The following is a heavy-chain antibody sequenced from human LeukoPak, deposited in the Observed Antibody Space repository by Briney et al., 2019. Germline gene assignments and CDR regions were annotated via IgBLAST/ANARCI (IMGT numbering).Heavy chain of an antibody. J-gene: IGHJ4*02. Sequence: PSETLSLTCTGSGFSISSYYWIWIRQPPGKGLEGIGDIYHSGKTNNNHSLKSRVNTSIDTSKTKISLRISSVTDADKAVYYCATPQTVGSSRPPGYWGPGILVTVSS. D-gene: IGHD1-1*01. CDR3: ATPQTVGSSRPPGY. CDR1: GFSISSYY. V-gene: IGHV4-59*01. CDR2: IYHSGKT.